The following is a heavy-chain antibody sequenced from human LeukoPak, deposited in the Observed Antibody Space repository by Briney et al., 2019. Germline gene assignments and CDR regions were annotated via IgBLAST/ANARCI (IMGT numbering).Heavy chain of an antibody. CDR3: AKAGDSSGSNWFDP. CDR2: ISGSGGST. V-gene: IGHV3-23*01. J-gene: IGHJ5*02. D-gene: IGHD3-22*01. Sequence: PGGSLRLSCAASGFTFSSYAMSWVRQAPGKGLEWVSAISGSGGSTYYADSVKGRFTICRDNSKNTLYLQMNSLRAEDTAVYYCAKAGDSSGSNWFDPWGQGTLVTVSS. CDR1: GFTFSSYA.